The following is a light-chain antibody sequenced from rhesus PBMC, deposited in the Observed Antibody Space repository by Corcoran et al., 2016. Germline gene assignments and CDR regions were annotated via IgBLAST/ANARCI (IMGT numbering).Light chain of an antibody. CDR3: QQYSNWPQRT. CDR2: GAS. CDR1: QSVSSS. J-gene: IGKJ4*01. Sequence: EIVLTQSPATLSLSPGERATLSCRASQSVSSSLAWYQEKPGQVPRLLVYGASSRAPGIPVRFSGSGSGTDFTLTITSLEPEDVAVYYCQQYSNWPQRTFGGGTKVEIK. V-gene: IGKV3-42*01.